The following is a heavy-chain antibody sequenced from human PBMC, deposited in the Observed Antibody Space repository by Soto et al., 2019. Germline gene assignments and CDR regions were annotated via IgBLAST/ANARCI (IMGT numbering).Heavy chain of an antibody. CDR2: IYYSGST. V-gene: IGHV4-59*01. CDR1: GGSISSYY. J-gene: IGHJ5*02. Sequence: SLTCTVSGGSISSYYWSWIRQPPGKGLEWIGYIYYSGSTNYNPSLKSRVTISIDTSKSHFSLKLSSLTAADTAVYYCARGPAVAGAGWWFDPWGQGTLVTVSS. CDR3: ARGPAVAGAGWWFDP. D-gene: IGHD6-19*01.